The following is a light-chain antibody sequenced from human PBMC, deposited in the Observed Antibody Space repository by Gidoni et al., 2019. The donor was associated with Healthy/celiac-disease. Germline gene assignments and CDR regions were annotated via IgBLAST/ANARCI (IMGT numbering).Light chain of an antibody. CDR2: DAS. CDR1: QSVSSY. J-gene: IGKJ4*01. V-gene: IGKV3-11*01. Sequence: EIVVTQSPATLSLSPGERATHSCRASQSVSSYLAWYKQKPGQAPRLLIYDASNRATGIPARFSGSGSGTDFTLTISSLEPEDFAVYYCQQRSNWPPSLTFGGGTKVEIK. CDR3: QQRSNWPPSLT.